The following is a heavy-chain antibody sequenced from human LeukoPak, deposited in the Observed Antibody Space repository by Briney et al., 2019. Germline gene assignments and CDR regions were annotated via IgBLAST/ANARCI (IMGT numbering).Heavy chain of an antibody. V-gene: IGHV3-74*01. J-gene: IGHJ2*01. Sequence: SGGSLRLSCAASGFTFSNYWMHWVRQAPGKGLVWVSRSKSDGSSTSYADSVKGRFTISRDNAKNTLYLQMNSLGAEDTAVYYCARMDYYDSSGYPHWYFDLWGRGTLVTVSS. D-gene: IGHD3-22*01. CDR2: SKSDGSST. CDR1: GFTFSNYW. CDR3: ARMDYYDSSGYPHWYFDL.